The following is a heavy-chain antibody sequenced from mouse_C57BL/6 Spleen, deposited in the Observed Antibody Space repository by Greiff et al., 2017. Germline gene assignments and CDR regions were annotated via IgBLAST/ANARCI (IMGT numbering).Heavy chain of an antibody. CDR2: ISSGGNYT. J-gene: IGHJ2*01. CDR3: ARKTMVTTYFDY. D-gene: IGHD2-2*01. V-gene: IGHV5-6*01. Sequence: VQLKESGGDLVQPGGSLKLSCAASGFTFSSYGMSWVRQTPDKRLEWVAIISSGGNYTYYPDSVKGRFTISRDNAKNTLYLQMSSLKSEDTAMYYCARKTMVTTYFDYWGKGTTLTVSS. CDR1: GFTFSSYG.